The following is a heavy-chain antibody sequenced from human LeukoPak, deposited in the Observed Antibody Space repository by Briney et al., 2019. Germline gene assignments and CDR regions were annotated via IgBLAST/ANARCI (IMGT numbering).Heavy chain of an antibody. J-gene: IGHJ3*02. CDR2: ISSSSSYI. Sequence: GGSLRLSCAASGFTFSSYSMNWVRQAPGKGLEWVSSISSSSSYIYYADSVKGRFTISRDNAKNSLYLQMNSLRAEDTALYYCAKDISDDSAFDIWGQGTMVTVSS. CDR1: GFTFSSYS. CDR3: AKDISDDSAFDI. D-gene: IGHD3-22*01. V-gene: IGHV3-21*04.